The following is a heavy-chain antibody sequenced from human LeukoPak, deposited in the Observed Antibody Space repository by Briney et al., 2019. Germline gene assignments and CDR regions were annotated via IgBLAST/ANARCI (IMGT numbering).Heavy chain of an antibody. CDR3: ARLPTGYPNWFDT. J-gene: IGHJ5*02. CDR1: GGSVSGSSYY. V-gene: IGHV4-39*01. Sequence: PSETLSLTCTVSGGSVSGSSYYWAWIRQPPGKGLELIAAIHYTGSTYYNPSFMSRVTISVDTSKNQFSLKLNSLTATDTAVYYCARLPTGYPNWFDTWGQGTLVTVSS. D-gene: IGHD5-18*01. CDR2: IHYTGST.